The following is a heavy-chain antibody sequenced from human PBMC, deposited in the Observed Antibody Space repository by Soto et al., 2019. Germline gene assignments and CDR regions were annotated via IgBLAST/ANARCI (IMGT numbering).Heavy chain of an antibody. CDR3: ARDDTAMPKYYYYGMDV. CDR1: GYTFTSYG. Sequence: QVQLVQSGAEAKKPGASVKVSCKASGYTFTSYGISWVRQAPGQGLEWMGWISAYNGNTNYAQKLQGRVTMTTDTTTSTAYMELRSLRSDDTAVYYCARDDTAMPKYYYYGMDVWGQGTTVTVSS. D-gene: IGHD5-18*01. J-gene: IGHJ6*02. V-gene: IGHV1-18*04. CDR2: ISAYNGNT.